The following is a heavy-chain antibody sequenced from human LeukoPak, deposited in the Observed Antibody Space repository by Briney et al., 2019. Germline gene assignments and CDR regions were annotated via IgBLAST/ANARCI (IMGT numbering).Heavy chain of an antibody. CDR3: ARVGIAVAGTH. Sequence: QPGGSLRLSCAAPGFTFSSYSMNWVRQAPGKGLEWVSYISSSSSTIYYADSVKGRFTISRDNAKNPLYLQMNSLRAEDTAVYYCARVGIAVAGTHWGQGTLVTVSS. CDR2: ISSSSSTI. J-gene: IGHJ4*02. V-gene: IGHV3-48*01. D-gene: IGHD6-19*01. CDR1: GFTFSSYS.